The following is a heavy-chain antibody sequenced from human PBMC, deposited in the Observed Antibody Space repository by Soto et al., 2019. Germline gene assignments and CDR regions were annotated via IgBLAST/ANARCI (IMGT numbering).Heavy chain of an antibody. CDR2: IYYSGST. J-gene: IGHJ3*02. D-gene: IGHD2-21*02. V-gene: IGHV4-39*01. Sequence: SETLSLTCTLSGGSISISSYYWGWIRQPPGKGLEWIGSIYYSGSTYYNPSLKSRVTISVDTSKNQFSLKLSSVTAADTAVYYCARHRGGDSFAFDIWGQGTMVTVSS. CDR1: GGSISISSYY. CDR3: ARHRGGDSFAFDI.